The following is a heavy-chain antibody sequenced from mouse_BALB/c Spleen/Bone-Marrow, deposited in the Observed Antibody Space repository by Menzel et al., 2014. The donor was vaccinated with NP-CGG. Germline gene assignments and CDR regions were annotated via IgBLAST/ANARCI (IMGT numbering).Heavy chain of an antibody. CDR2: ISSGGGYT. Sequence: EVQVVESGGGLVKPGGSLXLSCAASGFTFSXFAMSWVRQTPEKRLEWVATISSGGGYTYYPDSVKGRFTISRDNAKNSLYLQMXXXXXXDTAMXYCAXQXXIYDGYYGGFTYWGQGXLVTVSX. V-gene: IGHV5-9-3*01. CDR3: AXQXXIYDGYYGGFTY. J-gene: IGHJ3*01. D-gene: IGHD2-3*01. CDR1: GFTFSXFA.